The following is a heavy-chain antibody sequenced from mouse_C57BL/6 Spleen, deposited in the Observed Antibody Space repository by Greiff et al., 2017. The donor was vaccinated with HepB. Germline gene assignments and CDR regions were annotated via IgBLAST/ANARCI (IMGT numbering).Heavy chain of an antibody. D-gene: IGHD2-4*01. V-gene: IGHV1-82*01. CDR3: ARSRDDYDGFDY. CDR1: GYAFSSSW. Sequence: QVQLKESGPELVKPGASVKISCKASGYAFSSSWMNWVKQRPGKGLEWIGRIYPGDGDTNYNGKFKGKATLTADKSSSTAYMQLSSLTSEDSAVYFCARSRDDYDGFDYWGQGTTLTVSS. J-gene: IGHJ2*01. CDR2: IYPGDGDT.